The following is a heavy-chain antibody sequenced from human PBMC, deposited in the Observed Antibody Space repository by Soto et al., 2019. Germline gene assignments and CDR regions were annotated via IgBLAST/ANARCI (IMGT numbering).Heavy chain of an antibody. CDR3: ARLVSLLQPIDS. Sequence: GESLKISCQTSGYTFTNYWIGWVRQMPGGGLEWLGLIFPRDFDVRYSPSFEGQVTISADRSTATAFLQWRSLAASDSALYFCARLVSLLQPIDSWGQGTPVTVS. J-gene: IGHJ5*01. V-gene: IGHV5-51*01. D-gene: IGHD4-4*01. CDR2: IFPRDFDV. CDR1: GYTFTNYW.